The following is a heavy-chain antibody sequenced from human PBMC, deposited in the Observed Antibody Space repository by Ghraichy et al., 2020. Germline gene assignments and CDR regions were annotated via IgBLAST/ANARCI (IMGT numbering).Heavy chain of an antibody. D-gene: IGHD2-8*01. J-gene: IGHJ3*02. V-gene: IGHV4-61*01. CDR2: IYYSGST. CDR3: ARDLGFCTNGVCYNAFDI. CDR1: GGSVSSGSYY. Sequence: SQTLSLTCTVSGGSVSSGSYYWSWIRQPPGKGLEWIADIYYSGSTKYNPSLKSRVTISVDTSKNQFSLKLSSVTAADTAVYYCARDLGFCTNGVCYNAFDIWGQGTMVTVSS.